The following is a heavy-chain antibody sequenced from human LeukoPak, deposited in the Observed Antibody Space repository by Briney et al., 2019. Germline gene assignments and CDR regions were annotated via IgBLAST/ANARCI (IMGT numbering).Heavy chain of an antibody. J-gene: IGHJ4*02. CDR1: GGSISSGDYY. V-gene: IGHV4-30-4*01. Sequence: PSQTLSLTCTVSGGSISSGDYYWSWIRQPPGKGLEWIGYIYYSGSTYYNPSLKSRVTISVDTSKNQFSLKLSSVTAADTAVYYCAREAMVRGVIEYYYFDYWGQGTLVTVS. CDR2: IYYSGST. D-gene: IGHD3-10*01. CDR3: AREAMVRGVIEYYYFDY.